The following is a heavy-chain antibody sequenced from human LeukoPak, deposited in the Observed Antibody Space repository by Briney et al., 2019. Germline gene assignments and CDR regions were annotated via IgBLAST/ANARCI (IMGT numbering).Heavy chain of an antibody. V-gene: IGHV1-69*13. CDR2: IIPIFGTA. CDR3: ASSYYDSSGYYYSWGYYFDY. CDR1: GGTFSSYA. J-gene: IGHJ4*02. D-gene: IGHD3-22*01. Sequence: ASVKVSCKASGGTFSSYAISWVRQAPGQGLEWMGGIIPIFGTANYAQKFQGRVTITADESTGTAYMELSSLRSEDTAVYYCASSYYDSSGYYYSWGYYFDYWGQGTLVTVSS.